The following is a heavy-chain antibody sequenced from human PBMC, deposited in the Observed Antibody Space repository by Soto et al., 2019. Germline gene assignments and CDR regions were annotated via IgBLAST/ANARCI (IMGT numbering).Heavy chain of an antibody. CDR1: GYTCTSYA. J-gene: IGHJ6*02. CDR3: TRDTTVTTYYYGMDV. D-gene: IGHD4-4*01. V-gene: IGHV1-3*01. Sequence: ASVKVSCKASGYTCTSYAMHWVRQAPGQRLEWMGWINAGNGNTKYSQKFQGRVTITRDTSASTAYMELSSLRSEDTAVYYCTRDTTVTTYYYGMDVWGQGTTVTSP. CDR2: INAGNGNT.